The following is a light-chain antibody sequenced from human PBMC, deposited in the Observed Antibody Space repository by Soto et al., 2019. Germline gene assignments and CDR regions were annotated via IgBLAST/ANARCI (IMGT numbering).Light chain of an antibody. CDR2: GAS. CDR1: QTVSSSY. V-gene: IGKV3-20*01. J-gene: IGKJ2*01. Sequence: EIVLTQSPGTLSLSPGERATLSCRASQTVSSSYLAWYQQKPGQAPRLLIYGASSRATGIPDRFSGSGSGTDFTLTISRLDPEDFAVYYCQQYGSSPYTFGQGTKLDTK. CDR3: QQYGSSPYT.